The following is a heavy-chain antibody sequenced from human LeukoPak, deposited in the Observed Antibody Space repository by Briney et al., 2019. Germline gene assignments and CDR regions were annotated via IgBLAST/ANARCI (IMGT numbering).Heavy chain of an antibody. V-gene: IGHV4-34*01. Sequence: SETLSLTCAVYGGSFSGYYWSWIRQPPGKGLEWIGEINHSGSTNYNPSLKSRVTISVDTSKNQFSLILNSVTAADTAVYYCARMTYYYDSSGSHSWLDPWGQGTLVTVPS. D-gene: IGHD3-22*01. CDR1: GGSFSGYY. CDR2: INHSGST. CDR3: ARMTYYYDSSGSHSWLDP. J-gene: IGHJ5*02.